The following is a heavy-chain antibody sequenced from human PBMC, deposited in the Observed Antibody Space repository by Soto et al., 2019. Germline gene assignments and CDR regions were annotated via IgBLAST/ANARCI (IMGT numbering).Heavy chain of an antibody. J-gene: IGHJ5*02. CDR3: ARDGDRDTAMESNWFDP. CDR2: ISAYNGNT. D-gene: IGHD5-18*01. CDR1: GYTFTSYV. Sequence: GASVKVSCKASGYTFTSYVISWVRQAPGQGLEWMGWISAYNGNTNYAQKLQGRVTMTTDTSTSTAYMELRSLRSDDTAVYYCARDGDRDTAMESNWFDPWGQGTLVTVSS. V-gene: IGHV1-18*01.